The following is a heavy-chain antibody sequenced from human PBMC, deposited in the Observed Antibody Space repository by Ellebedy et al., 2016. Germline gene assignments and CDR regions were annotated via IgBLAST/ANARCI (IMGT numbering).Heavy chain of an antibody. Sequence: GESLKISCAASGFTLSSYDMSWVRQSPGKGLEWISYISSSSSTIYYADSVMGRFTISRDNAKNSLYLQVNSLRAEDTAVYYCAPVVPGSHRWVDPWGQGTLVTVSS. CDR2: ISSSSSTI. V-gene: IGHV3-48*01. J-gene: IGHJ5*02. CDR1: GFTLSSYD. CDR3: APVVPGSHRWVDP. D-gene: IGHD2-15*01.